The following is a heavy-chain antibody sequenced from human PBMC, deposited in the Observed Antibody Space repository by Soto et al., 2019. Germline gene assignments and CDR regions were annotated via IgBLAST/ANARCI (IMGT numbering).Heavy chain of an antibody. CDR2: NYHSGTT. CDR1: GVTISTYY. CDR3: VREAYIGYGHAIDH. D-gene: IGHD5-12*01. J-gene: IGHJ4*02. Sequence: SETLSLTCAVSGVTISTYYGRWIRQPPGKGLEWIGYNYHSGTTNYNPSLKSRVTISVDTSKNQFSLRLTSVTAADTAIYYCVREAYIGYGHAIDHWGQGTLVTVS. V-gene: IGHV4-59*01.